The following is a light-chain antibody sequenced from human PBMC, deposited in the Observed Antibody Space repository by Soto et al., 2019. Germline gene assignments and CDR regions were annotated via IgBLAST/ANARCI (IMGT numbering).Light chain of an antibody. J-gene: IGLJ1*01. Sequence: SSLSQPPSVSGAPGQSITISRPGNSRDVGGYDYVSWYQQHPGKAPKLMIYDVSNRPSGVSNRFSGSKSGNTASLTISGLQDEDEADYYCSSYTSSITLGVFGTGTKVTVL. CDR2: DVS. V-gene: IGLV2-14*01. CDR3: SSYTSSITLGV. CDR1: SRDVGGYDY.